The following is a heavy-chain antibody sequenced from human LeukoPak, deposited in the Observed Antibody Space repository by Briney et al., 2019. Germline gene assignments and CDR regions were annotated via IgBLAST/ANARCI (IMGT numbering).Heavy chain of an antibody. Sequence: SVKVSCKASGGTFSSYAISWVRQAPGQGLEWMGGIIPIFGTANYAQEFQGRVTITRDTSASTAYMELSSLRSEDMAVYYCARGRELVLDYWGQGTLVTVSS. CDR3: ARGRELVLDY. V-gene: IGHV1-69*05. CDR1: GGTFSSYA. J-gene: IGHJ4*02. D-gene: IGHD1-26*01. CDR2: IIPIFGTA.